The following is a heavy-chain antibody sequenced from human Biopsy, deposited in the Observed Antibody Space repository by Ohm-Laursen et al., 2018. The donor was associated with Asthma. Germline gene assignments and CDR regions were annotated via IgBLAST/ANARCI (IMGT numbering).Heavy chain of an antibody. CDR1: GFTFGTYA. D-gene: IGHD5-18*01. Sequence: SLRLSCTASGFTFGTYAMHWVRQAPGKGLEWVAVMSYEGSTEYYPDSVKGRFTISRDNSKNTVYLQMNSLRVADTAVYYCARGYSWGGDFHYWGQGILVTVSS. CDR3: ARGYSWGGDFHY. V-gene: IGHV3-30-3*01. J-gene: IGHJ4*02. CDR2: MSYEGSTE.